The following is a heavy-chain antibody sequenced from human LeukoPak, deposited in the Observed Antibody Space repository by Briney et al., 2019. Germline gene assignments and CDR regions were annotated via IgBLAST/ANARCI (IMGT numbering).Heavy chain of an antibody. CDR2: IYYSGST. Sequence: SETLSLTCTVSGGSISSYYWSWIRQPPGKGLEWIGYIYYSGSTNYNPSLKSRVTISVDTSKNQFSLKLSSVTAADTAVYYCARLNPPHYYYGMDVWGQGTTVTVSS. J-gene: IGHJ6*02. V-gene: IGHV4-59*08. CDR1: GGSISSYY. CDR3: ARLNPPHYYYGMDV.